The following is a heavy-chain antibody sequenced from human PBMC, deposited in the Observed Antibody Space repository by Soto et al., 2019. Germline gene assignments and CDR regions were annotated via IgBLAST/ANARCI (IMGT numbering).Heavy chain of an antibody. CDR2: ISSNGGST. J-gene: IGHJ4*02. CDR3: AKVPNWGTHYYFDY. Sequence: LRLSCAASGFTFSSYAMSWVRQAPGKGLEWVSSISSNGGSTYYADPVKGRLTVSRDNSKNTLYLQMNSLRAEDTAVYFCAKVPNWGTHYYFDYWGQGTLVTVSS. D-gene: IGHD7-27*01. V-gene: IGHV3-23*01. CDR1: GFTFSSYA.